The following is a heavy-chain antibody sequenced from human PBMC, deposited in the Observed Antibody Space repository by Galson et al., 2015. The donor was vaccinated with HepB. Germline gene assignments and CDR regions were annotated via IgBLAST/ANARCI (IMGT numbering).Heavy chain of an antibody. V-gene: IGHV3-23*01. CDR1: GFTFSSYA. CDR3: ANRGWTTGDYFDY. Sequence: SLRLSCAASGFTFSSYAMSWVRQAPGKGLEWVSAISGSGGSTYYADSVKGRFTISRDNSKNTLYLQMNSLRAEDTAVYYCANRGWTTGDYFDYWGQGTLVTVSS. CDR2: ISGSGGST. D-gene: IGHD4-17*01. J-gene: IGHJ4*02.